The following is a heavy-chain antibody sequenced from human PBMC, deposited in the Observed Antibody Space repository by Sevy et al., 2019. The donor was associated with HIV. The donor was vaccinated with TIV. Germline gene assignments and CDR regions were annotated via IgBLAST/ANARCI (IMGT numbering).Heavy chain of an antibody. J-gene: IGHJ3*02. CDR3: ARDFVKDRPVVCFDI. Sequence: GGSLRLSCAASGFTSSGYWMNWVRQAPGKGLEWVAKIKPDGSEKDYVGSVKGRFSIYRDNAESSVYLHMKSLRGDETAVYYCARDFVKDRPVVCFDIWGRGTMVTVSS. V-gene: IGHV3-7*03. CDR2: IKPDGSEK. D-gene: IGHD2-15*01. CDR1: GFTSSGYW.